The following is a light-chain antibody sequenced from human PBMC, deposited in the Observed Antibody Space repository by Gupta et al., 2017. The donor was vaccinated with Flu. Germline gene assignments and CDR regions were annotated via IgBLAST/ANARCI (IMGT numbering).Light chain of an antibody. J-gene: IGKJ2*01. Sequence: ATLLLSPGERVTLSCGASQSVSNDYIAWYQQKPGLAPRLLIHDTSSRASGIPDRFSGSGSGTHFTLTISRLEPEDFAVYFCHQNVTSLGTFGQGTKLEVK. CDR2: DTS. V-gene: IGKV3D-20*01. CDR1: QSVSNDY. CDR3: HQNVTSLGT.